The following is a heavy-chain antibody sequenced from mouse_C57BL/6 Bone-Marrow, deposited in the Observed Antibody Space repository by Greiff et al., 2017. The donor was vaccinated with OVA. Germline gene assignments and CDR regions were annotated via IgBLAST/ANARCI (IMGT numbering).Heavy chain of an antibody. CDR2: ISSGGSYT. Sequence: DVMLVESGGDLVKPGGSLKLSCAASGFTFSSYGMSWVRQTPDKRLEWVATISSGGSYTYYPDSVKGRFTISRDNAKNTLYLQMSSLKSEDTAMYYCARRGYYSNYGFAYWGQGTLVTVSA. V-gene: IGHV5-6*02. CDR1: GFTFSSYG. D-gene: IGHD2-5*01. CDR3: ARRGYYSNYGFAY. J-gene: IGHJ3*01.